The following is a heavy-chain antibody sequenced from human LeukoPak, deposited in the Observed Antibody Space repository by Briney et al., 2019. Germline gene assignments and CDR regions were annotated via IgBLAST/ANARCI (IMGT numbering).Heavy chain of an antibody. V-gene: IGHV3-23*01. CDR1: GFTFSSYG. CDR2: ISGSGGST. D-gene: IGHD3-22*01. CDR3: AREVDSSGYYYTVGAFDI. J-gene: IGHJ3*02. Sequence: PGGSLRLSCAASGFTFSSYGMSWVRQAPGKGLEWVSAISGSGGSTYYADSVKGRFTISRDNAKNSLYLQMNSLRAEDTAVYYCAREVDSSGYYYTVGAFDIWGQGTMVTVSS.